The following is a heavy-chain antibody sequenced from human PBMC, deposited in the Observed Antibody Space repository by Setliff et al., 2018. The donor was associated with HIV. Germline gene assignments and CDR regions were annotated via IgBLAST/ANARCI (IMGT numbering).Heavy chain of an antibody. V-gene: IGHV3-21*06. CDR1: GFTFNTYS. Sequence: GGSLRLSCAASGFTFNTYSLNWVRQAPGKGLEWFSSISSTSTYIYYADSVRGRFTVSRDNAKNSVFLQMNRLRGEDTGVSYCARLGTARSFDIWGLGTLVTVSS. CDR3: ARLGTARSFDI. D-gene: IGHD7-27*01. CDR2: ISSTSTYI. J-gene: IGHJ4*01.